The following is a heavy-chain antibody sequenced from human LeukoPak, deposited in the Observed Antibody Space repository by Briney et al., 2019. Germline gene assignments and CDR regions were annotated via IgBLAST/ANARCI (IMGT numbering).Heavy chain of an antibody. CDR3: AKASQGYCSSTSCYIDY. CDR2: IRYVGSNK. V-gene: IGHV3-30*02. D-gene: IGHD2-2*02. Sequence: GGSLRLSCAASGFTFSSYGMHWVRQAPGKGLEWVAFIRYVGSNKYYADSVKGRFTISRDNSKNTLYLQMNSLRAEDTAVYYCAKASQGYCSSTSCYIDYWGQGTLVTVSS. J-gene: IGHJ4*02. CDR1: GFTFSSYG.